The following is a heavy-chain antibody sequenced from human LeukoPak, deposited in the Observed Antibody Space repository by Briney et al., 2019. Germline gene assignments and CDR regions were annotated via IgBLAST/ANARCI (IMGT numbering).Heavy chain of an antibody. D-gene: IGHD4-17*01. Sequence: GRSLRPSCAASGFTFSTYAMHWVRQAPGKGLEWVAVIWSDSTNKYYADSVRGRFTISRDNSKNTLYLQMSSLRAEDTAMYYCARDRLTTVTTFHFDYWGQGTLVTVSS. V-gene: IGHV3-33*01. CDR3: ARDRLTTVTTFHFDY. CDR2: IWSDSTNK. J-gene: IGHJ4*02. CDR1: GFTFSTYA.